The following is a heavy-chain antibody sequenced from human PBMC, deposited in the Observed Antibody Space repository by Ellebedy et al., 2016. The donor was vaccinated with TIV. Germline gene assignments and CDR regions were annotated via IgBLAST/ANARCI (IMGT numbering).Heavy chain of an antibody. J-gene: IGHJ5*02. CDR1: GFTFSGSA. CDR3: TRHLRNQPEENWFDP. D-gene: IGHD1-14*01. V-gene: IGHV3-73*01. CDR2: IRSKANSYAT. Sequence: GESLKISXAASGFTFSGSAMHWVRQASGKGLEWVGRIRSKANSYATAYAASVKGRFTISRDDSKNTAYLQMNSLKTEDTAVYYCTRHLRNQPEENWFDPWGQGTLVTVSS.